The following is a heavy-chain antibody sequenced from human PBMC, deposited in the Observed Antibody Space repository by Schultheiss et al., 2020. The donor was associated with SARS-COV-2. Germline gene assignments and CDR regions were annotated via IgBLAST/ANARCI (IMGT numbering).Heavy chain of an antibody. D-gene: IGHD3-9*01. J-gene: IGHJ6*02. Sequence: APVKVSCKASGYTFTSYYMHWVRQAPGQGLEWMGIINPSGGSTSYAQKLQGRVTMTTDTSTSTAYMELRSLRSDDTAVYYCASGRQYVDVLGPQRYYYYGMDVWGQGTTVTVSS. CDR3: ASGRQYVDVLGPQRYYYYGMDV. V-gene: IGHV1-46*01. CDR1: GYTFTSYY. CDR2: INPSGGST.